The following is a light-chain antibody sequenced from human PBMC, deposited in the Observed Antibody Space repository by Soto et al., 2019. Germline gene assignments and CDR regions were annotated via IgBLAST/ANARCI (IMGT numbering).Light chain of an antibody. CDR3: SSYTYTITLVI. CDR2: DVS. V-gene: IGLV2-14*03. J-gene: IGLJ2*01. Sequence: QSALTQPASVSGSPGQSIAISCTGTSSDIGAHNYVSWYQQHPGKAPKLIIYDVSNRPSGVSTRFSAFKSGNTASLTISGLQAENEADYYCSSYTYTITLVIIGGGTKLTV. CDR1: SSDIGAHNY.